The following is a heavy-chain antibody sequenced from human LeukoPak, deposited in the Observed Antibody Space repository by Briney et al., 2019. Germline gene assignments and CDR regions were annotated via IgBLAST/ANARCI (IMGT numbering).Heavy chain of an antibody. Sequence: PGWSLRLSCAASGFTFSSYGMHWVRQAPGKGLEWVAVISYDGSNKYYADSVKGRFTISRDNSKNTLYLQMNSLRAEDTAVYYCAKVLVEYDSSGYYYDYWGQGTLVTVSS. J-gene: IGHJ4*02. CDR1: GFTFSSYG. V-gene: IGHV3-30*18. D-gene: IGHD3-22*01. CDR3: AKVLVEYDSSGYYYDY. CDR2: ISYDGSNK.